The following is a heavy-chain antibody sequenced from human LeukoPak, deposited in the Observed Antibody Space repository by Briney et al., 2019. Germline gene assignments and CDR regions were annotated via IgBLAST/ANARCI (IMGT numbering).Heavy chain of an antibody. CDR3: AKDDLAYCGGDCRGASDT. Sequence: GRSPRLSCAASGFTVSSYGMHWVRQAPGKGLEWVAVISHDGSNSYYVDSVKGRFSISRDNSKNTLYLQMNSLRVEDTAVYYCAKDDLAYCGGDCRGASDTWGQGTMVTVSS. V-gene: IGHV3-30*18. J-gene: IGHJ3*02. CDR2: ISHDGSNS. CDR1: GFTVSSYG. D-gene: IGHD2-21*02.